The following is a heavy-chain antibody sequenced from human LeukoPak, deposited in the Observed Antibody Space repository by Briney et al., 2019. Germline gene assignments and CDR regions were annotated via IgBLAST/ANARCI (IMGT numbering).Heavy chain of an antibody. D-gene: IGHD2-15*01. CDR2: ISSSGSTI. V-gene: IGHV3-48*03. CDR3: ARVIVVVVTTTEYNWFDP. Sequence: GGSLRLSCAASGFTFSSYEMNWVRQAPGKGLEWVSYISSSGSTIYYADSVKGRFTISRDNAKNSLYLQMNSLRAEDTAVYYCARVIVVVVTTTEYNWFDPWGQGTLVTVSS. J-gene: IGHJ5*02. CDR1: GFTFSSYE.